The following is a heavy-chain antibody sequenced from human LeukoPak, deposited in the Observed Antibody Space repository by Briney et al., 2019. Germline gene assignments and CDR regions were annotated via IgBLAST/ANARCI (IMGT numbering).Heavy chain of an antibody. V-gene: IGHV4-59*01. CDR2: IYYSGST. J-gene: IGHJ4*02. D-gene: IGHD2-15*01. Sequence: PSETLSLTCTVSGGSISSYYWSWIRQPPGKGLEWIGYIYYSGSTNYNPSLKSRVTISVDTSKNQFSLKLSSVTAADTAVYYCASFRGKYSVFDYWGQGTLVTVSS. CDR1: GGSISSYY. CDR3: ASFRGKYSVFDY.